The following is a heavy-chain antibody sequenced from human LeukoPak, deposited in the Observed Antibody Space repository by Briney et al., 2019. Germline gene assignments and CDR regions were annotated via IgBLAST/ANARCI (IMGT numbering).Heavy chain of an antibody. D-gene: IGHD3-10*01. CDR1: GGSISSYY. Sequence: SETLSLTCTVSGGSISSYYWSWIRQPPGKGLEWIGYIYYSGSTNYNPSLKSQVTISVDTSKNQFSLKLSSVTAADTAVYYCAAHLWFGELFSWFDPWGQGTLVTVSS. V-gene: IGHV4-59*01. CDR2: IYYSGST. J-gene: IGHJ5*02. CDR3: AAHLWFGELFSWFDP.